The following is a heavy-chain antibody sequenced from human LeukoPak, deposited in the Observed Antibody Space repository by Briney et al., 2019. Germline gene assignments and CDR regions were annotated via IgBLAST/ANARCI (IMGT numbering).Heavy chain of an antibody. D-gene: IGHD5-18*01. J-gene: IGHJ4*02. CDR1: GFTFSSYA. CDR2: ISGSGGST. Sequence: GGSLRLSCAASGFTFSSYAMSWVRQAPGKGLEWVSAISGSGGSTYYADFVKGRFTISRDNSKNTLYLQMNSLRAEDTAVYYCAKDSLFIGYGRGTFDYWGQGTLVTVSS. V-gene: IGHV3-23*01. CDR3: AKDSLFIGYGRGTFDY.